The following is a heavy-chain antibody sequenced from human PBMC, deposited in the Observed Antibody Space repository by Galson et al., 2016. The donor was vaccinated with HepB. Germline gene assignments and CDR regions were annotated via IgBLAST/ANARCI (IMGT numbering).Heavy chain of an antibody. Sequence: SETLSLTCNVSGGSISSYFWSWIRQTPGKELEWIGYIYKTGSTNYSPSLKSRVTLSVDTSRNQFSLKVHSVTAADTAVYYCARGVTGTPYFDFWGQGALVTVSS. D-gene: IGHD1-14*01. CDR3: ARGVTGTPYFDF. V-gene: IGHV4-59*01. CDR2: IYKTGST. J-gene: IGHJ4*02. CDR1: GGSISSYF.